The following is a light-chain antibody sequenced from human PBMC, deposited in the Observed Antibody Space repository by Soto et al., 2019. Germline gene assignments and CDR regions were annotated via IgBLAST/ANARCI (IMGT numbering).Light chain of an antibody. Sequence: EVVLTQSPVTLSLSPGERATLSCRASQSVSSSYLAWYQQKPGQAPRLLFYDASSRATGIPDRFRGSGSGTDFTLTISRLEPEDFAVYYCQHYAGSSWTFGQGTKVDIK. CDR2: DAS. J-gene: IGKJ1*01. CDR1: QSVSSSY. CDR3: QHYAGSSWT. V-gene: IGKV3-20*01.